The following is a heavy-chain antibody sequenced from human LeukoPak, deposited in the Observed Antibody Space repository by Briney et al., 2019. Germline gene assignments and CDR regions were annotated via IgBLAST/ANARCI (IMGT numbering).Heavy chain of an antibody. J-gene: IGHJ4*02. CDR3: ARAEADFADIYYFDY. D-gene: IGHD5-12*01. CDR1: GYSFTSYW. CDR2: IYPGDSDT. V-gene: IGHV5-51*01. Sequence: GESLKISCKGPGYSFTSYWIGWVRQMPGKGLEWMGIIYPGDSDTRYSPSFQGQVTISADKSISTAYLQWSSLKASDTAMYYCARAEADFADIYYFDYWGQGTLVTVSS.